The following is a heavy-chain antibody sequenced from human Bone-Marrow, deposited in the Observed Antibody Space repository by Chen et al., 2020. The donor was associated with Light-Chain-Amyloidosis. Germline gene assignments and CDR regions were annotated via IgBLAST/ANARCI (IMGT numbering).Heavy chain of an antibody. CDR3: ARHGRLSVD. D-gene: IGHD6-19*01. V-gene: IGHV5-10-1*03. Sequence: EVQLVQSGAEVKKPGKSLTISCETSGYTFTSNWISWVRQIPGKGLEWMGRIDPSDSYTIYSPSFHGHVTISVDKSIRTAFLRWSSLKASDSAMYYCARHGRLSVDWGQGTLVTVSS. CDR2: IDPSDSYT. J-gene: IGHJ4*02. CDR1: GYTFTSNW.